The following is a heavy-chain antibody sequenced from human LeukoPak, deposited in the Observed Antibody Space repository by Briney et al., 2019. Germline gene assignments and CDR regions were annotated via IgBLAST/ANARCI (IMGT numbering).Heavy chain of an antibody. CDR3: AKDRGPYGSGAGGFEP. CDR2: ISYDGSNK. D-gene: IGHD3-10*01. Sequence: GGSLRLSCAASGFTFSSYGMHWVRQAPGKGLEWVAVISYDGSNKYYADSVKGRFTISRDNSNNTLYLQMNSLRAEDTAVYYCAKDRGPYGSGAGGFEPWGQGTLVTVSS. CDR1: GFTFSSYG. J-gene: IGHJ5*02. V-gene: IGHV3-30*18.